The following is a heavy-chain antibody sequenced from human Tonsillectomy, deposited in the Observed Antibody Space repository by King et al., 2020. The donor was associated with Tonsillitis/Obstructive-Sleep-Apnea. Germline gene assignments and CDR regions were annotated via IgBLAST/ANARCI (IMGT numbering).Heavy chain of an antibody. D-gene: IGHD3-22*01. Sequence: VQLVESGGGVVQPGRSLRLSCAASGFAFSHYAIHWVRQAPGKGLEWVAVISYDGSNEYYADSVKGRIAISRDNSKNTLYLHMNSLRPEDTAVYYCASAPQGYDSSGYFYLDYYYYMDVWGKGTTVTVSS. CDR1: GFAFSHYA. CDR2: ISYDGSNE. J-gene: IGHJ6*03. V-gene: IGHV3-30*09. CDR3: ASAPQGYDSSGYFYLDYYYYMDV.